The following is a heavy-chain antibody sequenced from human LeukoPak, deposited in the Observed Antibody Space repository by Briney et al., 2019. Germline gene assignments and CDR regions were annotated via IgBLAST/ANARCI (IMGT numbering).Heavy chain of an antibody. D-gene: IGHD6-19*01. Sequence: GGPLRLSCAASGFTFSSYAMSWVRQAPGKGLEWVSAISGSGGSTYYADSVKGRFTISRDNSKNTLYLQMNSLRAEDTAVYYCARDNEWLEPFDYWGQGTLVTVSS. CDR1: GFTFSSYA. V-gene: IGHV3-23*01. J-gene: IGHJ4*02. CDR2: ISGSGGST. CDR3: ARDNEWLEPFDY.